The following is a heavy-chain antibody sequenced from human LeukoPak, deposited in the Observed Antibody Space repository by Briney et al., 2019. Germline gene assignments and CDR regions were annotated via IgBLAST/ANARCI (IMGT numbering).Heavy chain of an antibody. CDR3: TRRAARWQFDL. CDR1: GFNFNDYA. CDR2: INWKTGNG. V-gene: IGHV3-9*01. J-gene: IGHJ2*01. Sequence: GGSLRLSCAVSGFNFNDYAMHWVRQAPGRGLEWVSGINWKTGNGIYADSVKGRFTISRDNAKNSLYLQMSSLRAEDTALYYCTRRAARWQFDLWGRGTLLTVSS. D-gene: IGHD5-24*01.